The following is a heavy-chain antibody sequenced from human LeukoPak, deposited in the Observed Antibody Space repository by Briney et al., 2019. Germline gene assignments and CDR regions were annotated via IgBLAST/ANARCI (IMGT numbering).Heavy chain of an antibody. V-gene: IGHV3-30*18. J-gene: IGHJ4*02. Sequence: GGSLRLSCAASGFTFSSYGMHWVRQAPDKGLEWVAVISYDGSNKYYADSVKGRFTISRDNSKNTLYLQMNSLRAEDTAVYYCAKDVLLHDGGAYWGQGTLVTVSS. CDR1: GFTFSSYG. CDR2: ISYDGSNK. CDR3: AKDVLLHDGGAY. D-gene: IGHD2-21*01.